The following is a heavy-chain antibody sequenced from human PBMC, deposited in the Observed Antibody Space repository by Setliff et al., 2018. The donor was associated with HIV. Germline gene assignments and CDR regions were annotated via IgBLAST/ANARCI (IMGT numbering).Heavy chain of an antibody. CDR2: IYYNGNT. Sequence: LSLTCTISGGSITGYFWSWIRQPPGKGLEWIGYIYYNGNTNYNPSLKSRGTISVGTSKNQFSLKLTSVTAADTAVYYCAREIYGGNSRPFDYWGQGTLVTVSS. D-gene: IGHD4-17*01. J-gene: IGHJ4*02. CDR1: GGSITGYF. V-gene: IGHV4-59*01. CDR3: AREIYGGNSRPFDY.